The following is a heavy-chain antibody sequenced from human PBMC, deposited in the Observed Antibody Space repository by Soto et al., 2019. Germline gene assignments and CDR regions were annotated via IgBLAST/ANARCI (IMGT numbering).Heavy chain of an antibody. J-gene: IGHJ4*02. Sequence: ASVKVSCKASGGTFSSYTISWVRQAPGQGLEWMGRIIPILGIANYAQKFQGRVTITADKSTSTAYMELSSLRSEDTAVYYCARDRSSSWPGDFDYWGQGTLVTVSS. V-gene: IGHV1-69*04. CDR1: GGTFSSYT. CDR2: IIPILGIA. CDR3: ARDRSSSWPGDFDY. D-gene: IGHD6-13*01.